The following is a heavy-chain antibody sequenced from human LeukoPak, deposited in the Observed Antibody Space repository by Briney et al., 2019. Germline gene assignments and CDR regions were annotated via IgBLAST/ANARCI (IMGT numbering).Heavy chain of an antibody. CDR2: ISSVTSAI. CDR1: GLSISDYY. D-gene: IGHD2-2*02. V-gene: IGHV3-11*01. Sequence: GGSLRLSCAASGLSISDYYMSWIRQAPGEGLQWISYISSVTSAIHYADSMKGRFTMSRDNAKNSVYLQMNSPRTEDTAMYFCVSTPAIRRLNFWGQGTLVTVSS. J-gene: IGHJ4*02. CDR3: VSTPAIRRLNF.